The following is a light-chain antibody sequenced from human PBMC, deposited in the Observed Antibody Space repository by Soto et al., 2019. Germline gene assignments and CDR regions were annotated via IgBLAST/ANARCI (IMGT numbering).Light chain of an antibody. J-gene: IGKJ3*01. CDR3: QKYNSAPLT. CDR2: ATS. V-gene: IGKV1-27*01. Sequence: DIQMTQSPSSLSASVGDRVTITCRASQGISNYLAWYQQKPGTLPKLLIYATSTIQSRVPSRFSDSGSGTDFTLTISSLQPEDVATYYCQKYNSAPLTFGPGTKVEIK. CDR1: QGISNY.